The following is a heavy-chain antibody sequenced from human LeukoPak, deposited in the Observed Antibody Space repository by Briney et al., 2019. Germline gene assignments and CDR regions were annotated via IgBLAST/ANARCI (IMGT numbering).Heavy chain of an antibody. CDR2: LSWDGSTT. J-gene: IGHJ4*02. D-gene: IGHD3-22*01. V-gene: IGHV3-43*01. Sequence: TGGSLRLSCTTSGFTFGDFTMHWVRQPPGKGLEWVSLLSWDGSTTYYGDSVKGRFTISRDNSKNSLYLQMNSLRSEDTAFYYCAAGSLYYYENSGFHYWGQGTLVTVSS. CDR3: AAGSLYYYENSGFHY. CDR1: GFTFGDFT.